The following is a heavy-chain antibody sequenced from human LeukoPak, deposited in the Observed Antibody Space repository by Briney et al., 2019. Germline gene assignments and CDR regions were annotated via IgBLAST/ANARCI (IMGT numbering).Heavy chain of an antibody. CDR1: GYSFTNYW. D-gene: IGHD3-22*01. V-gene: IGHV5-51*01. J-gene: IGHJ4*02. Sequence: GESLKISCKGSGYSFTNYWIGWVRQMPGKGLEWMGIIYPGDSDTTYSPSFQGQVTISADKSISTAYLQWSRLKAADTAMYYCARRDYYDSSGYFFDYWGQGTLVTVSS. CDR2: IYPGDSDT. CDR3: ARRDYYDSSGYFFDY.